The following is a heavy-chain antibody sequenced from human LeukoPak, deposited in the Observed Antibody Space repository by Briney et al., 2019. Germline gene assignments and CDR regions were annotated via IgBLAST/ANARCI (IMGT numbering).Heavy chain of an antibody. Sequence: GGSLRPSCAASGFTFSSYAMHWVRQAPGKGLEWVAVISYDGSNKYYADSVKGRFTISRDNSKNTLYLQMDSLRGEDTAVYYCAKDFRIGYSAHFDYWGQGALVTVSS. V-gene: IGHV3-30-3*01. J-gene: IGHJ4*02. CDR2: ISYDGSNK. CDR3: AKDFRIGYSAHFDY. CDR1: GFTFSSYA. D-gene: IGHD2-21*01.